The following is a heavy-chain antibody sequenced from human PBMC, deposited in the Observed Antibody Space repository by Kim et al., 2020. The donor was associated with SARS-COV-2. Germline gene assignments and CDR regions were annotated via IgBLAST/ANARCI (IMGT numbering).Heavy chain of an antibody. CDR1: GGSFSGYY. J-gene: IGHJ5*02. D-gene: IGHD6-6*01. Sequence: SETLSLTCAVYGGSFSGYYWSWIRQPPGKGLEWIGEINHSGSTNYNPSLKSRVTISVDTSKNQFSLKLSSVTAADTAVYYCARGGFLRSSSSSGNWFDPWGQGTLVTVSS. CDR2: INHSGST. CDR3: ARGGFLRSSSSSGNWFDP. V-gene: IGHV4-34*01.